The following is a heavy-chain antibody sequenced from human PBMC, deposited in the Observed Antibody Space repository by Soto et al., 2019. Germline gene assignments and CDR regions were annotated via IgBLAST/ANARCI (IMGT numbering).Heavy chain of an antibody. Sequence: PSETLSLTCTVPGGSSSNAAYSGSWIRQPPGKGLEWIGYIYPSGMPFYNPSLRSRVTISIDRSNDQFSLNLKSVTAADTAVYYCARERGGYGLFDSWGQGTLVTV. D-gene: IGHD5-18*01. J-gene: IGHJ4*02. V-gene: IGHV4-30-2*01. CDR2: IYPSGMP. CDR1: GGSSSNAAYS. CDR3: ARERGGYGLFDS.